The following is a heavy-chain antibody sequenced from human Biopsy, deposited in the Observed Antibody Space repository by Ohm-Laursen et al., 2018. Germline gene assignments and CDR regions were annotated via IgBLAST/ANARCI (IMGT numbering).Heavy chain of an antibody. Sequence: GTLSLTCTGSSGSISGYYWTWIRQAPGKGLEFIGYVDSSGSTNYNPSLKSRATISLDTSRNQVSLRLSSVTAADTAIYYCARDRGYYSDRTVPGYFDLWGRGTLVTVSS. CDR3: ARDRGYYSDRTVPGYFDL. D-gene: IGHD3-22*01. CDR2: VDSSGST. CDR1: SGSISGYY. J-gene: IGHJ2*01. V-gene: IGHV4-4*08.